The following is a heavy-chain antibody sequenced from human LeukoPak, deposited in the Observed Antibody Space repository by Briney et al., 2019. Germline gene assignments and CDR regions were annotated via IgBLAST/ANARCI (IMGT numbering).Heavy chain of an antibody. CDR3: ASGIVGATQGYYFDY. D-gene: IGHD1-26*01. V-gene: IGHV5-51*01. CDR1: GYSFTSYW. Sequence: GESLKISCKGSGYSFTSYWIGCVRQMPGKGLEWMGIIYPGDSDTRYSPSFQGQVTISADKSISTAYLQWSSLKASDTAMYYCASGIVGATQGYYFDYWGQGTLVTVSS. J-gene: IGHJ4*02. CDR2: IYPGDSDT.